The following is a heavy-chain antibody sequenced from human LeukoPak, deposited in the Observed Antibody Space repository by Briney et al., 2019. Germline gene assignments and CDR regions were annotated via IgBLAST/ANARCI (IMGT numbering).Heavy chain of an antibody. CDR3: ARETLTMIRGVSYYYLMDV. D-gene: IGHD3-10*01. CDR1: SGSFSGYS. J-gene: IGHJ6*02. V-gene: IGHV4-34*01. CDR2: IDHSGYT. Sequence: PSETLSLTCAVYSGSFSGYSWTWIRQPPGKGLEWIGEIDHSGYTNYNPSLESRVTISGDTSRNQFSLKLSSVTAADTAVYYCARETLTMIRGVSYYYLMDVWGQGTTVTVSS.